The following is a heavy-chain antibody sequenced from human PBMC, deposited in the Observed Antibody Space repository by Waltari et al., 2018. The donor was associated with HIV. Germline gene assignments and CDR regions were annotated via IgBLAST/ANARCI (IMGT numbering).Heavy chain of an antibody. Sequence: EVQLVESGGGLVKPGGSLRLSCTASGLTFSTDPMNWVRQAPGKGLEWVSYISSGTSYIYYADSVTGRFTVSRDNAKNSLFLQMNSLRADDTAVYYCARQQLGSGALDLWGQGTLVTVSS. CDR1: GLTFSTDP. CDR3: ARQQLGSGALDL. V-gene: IGHV3-21*02. D-gene: IGHD3-10*02. CDR2: ISSGTSYI. J-gene: IGHJ4*02.